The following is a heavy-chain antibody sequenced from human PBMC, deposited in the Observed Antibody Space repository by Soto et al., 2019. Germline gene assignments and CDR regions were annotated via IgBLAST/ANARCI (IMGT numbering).Heavy chain of an antibody. J-gene: IGHJ4*02. V-gene: IGHV1-69*13. CDR1: GGTFSSYA. CDR3: ARAVGIAARTFDY. CDR2: IIPIFGTA. Sequence: SVKVSCKASGGTFSSYAISWVRQAPGQGLEWMGGIIPIFGTANYAQKFQGRVTITADESTSIAYMELSSLRSEDTAVYYCARAVGIAARTFDYWGQGTLVTVSS. D-gene: IGHD6-6*01.